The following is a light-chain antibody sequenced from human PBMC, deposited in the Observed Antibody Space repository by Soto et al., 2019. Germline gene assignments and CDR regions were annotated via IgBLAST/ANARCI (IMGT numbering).Light chain of an antibody. Sequence: EIVMTQSPATLSVSPGERATLSCRASQCVSSNLAWYQQKPGQAPRLLIYGASTRATGIPARFSGSGSGTEFTITISRLQSEDFAVYYCQQYNNWPPLTFGGGTKVEIK. V-gene: IGKV3-15*01. J-gene: IGKJ4*01. CDR3: QQYNNWPPLT. CDR2: GAS. CDR1: QCVSSN.